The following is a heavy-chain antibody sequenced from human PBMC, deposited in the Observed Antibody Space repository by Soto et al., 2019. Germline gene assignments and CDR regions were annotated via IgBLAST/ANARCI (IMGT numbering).Heavy chain of an antibody. Sequence: PSETLSLTCVVSGGSVSSVFSWSWIRQSPGKGLECIASIHHSGSTYYNPSLKSRVTISIDTSKNQFSLKLNSVTAADTAVYFCARSRTISATSTWFDPWGQGTLVTVSS. CDR2: IHHSGST. V-gene: IGHV4-30-2*06. J-gene: IGHJ5*02. D-gene: IGHD1-1*01. CDR3: ARSRTISATSTWFDP. CDR1: GGSVSSVFS.